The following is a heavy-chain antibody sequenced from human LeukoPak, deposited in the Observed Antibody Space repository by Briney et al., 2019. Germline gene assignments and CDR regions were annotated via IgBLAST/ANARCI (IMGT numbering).Heavy chain of an antibody. V-gene: IGHV4-30-2*01. CDR3: ARRLSCFDF. Sequence: KTSQTLSFNCDVSGGSISSDNYSWNWIRQPPGKGLEWIGYIYHSGSTYYNPSLKSRVTMSVDRSKSQFSLKLSSVTAADTAVYYCARRLSCFDFWGQGTLVTVSS. D-gene: IGHD2-8*01. J-gene: IGHJ4*02. CDR2: IYHSGST. CDR1: GGSISSDNYS.